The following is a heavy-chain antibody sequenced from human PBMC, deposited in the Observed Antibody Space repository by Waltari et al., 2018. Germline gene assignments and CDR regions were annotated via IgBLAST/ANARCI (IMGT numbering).Heavy chain of an antibody. J-gene: IGHJ3*02. CDR2: FDPDDGQT. CDR3: ATGLGDSISASRPFEI. D-gene: IGHD3-3*02. Sequence: EVRLLQSGAEVKKPGTTFKISCRLSGYTLSDYYIHWIQQAPGKGLQWMGLFDPDDGQTIYAEALQGRISMTADSSRKTVYMELTSLTSDDSAVYYCATGLGDSISASRPFEIWGQGTVITVSS. CDR1: GYTLSDYY. V-gene: IGHV1-69-2*01.